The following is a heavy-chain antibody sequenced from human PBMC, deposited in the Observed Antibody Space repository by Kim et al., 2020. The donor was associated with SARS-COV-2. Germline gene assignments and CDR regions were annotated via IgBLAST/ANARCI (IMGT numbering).Heavy chain of an antibody. CDR2: ITGRGGGT. J-gene: IGHJ6*01. V-gene: IGHV3-23*01. CDR3: ATRGGGSNHLRNLYYGM. D-gene: IGHD1-26*01. Sequence: GGSLRLSCAASGFTFPTYAMSWVRQAPGKGLEWVSAITGRGGGTYFADSVKGRFTISRDDSKKMLYLQMNSLRAEDTAVYYCATRGGGSNHLRNLYYGM. CDR1: GFTFPTYA.